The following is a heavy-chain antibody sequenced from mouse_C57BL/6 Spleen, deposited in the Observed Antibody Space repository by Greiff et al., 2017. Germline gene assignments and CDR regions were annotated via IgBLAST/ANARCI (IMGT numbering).Heavy chain of an antibody. CDR1: GFTFSSYA. CDR2: ISSGGDYI. Sequence: EVHLVESGEGLVKPGGSLKLSCAASGFTFSSYAMSWVRQTPEQRLEWVAYISSGGDYIYYADTVKGRFTIARDTARNTLYLHMSRLKSEDTAMYYCTREGGNYLDYWGQGTTLTVSS. J-gene: IGHJ2*01. V-gene: IGHV5-9-1*02. CDR3: TREGGNYLDY.